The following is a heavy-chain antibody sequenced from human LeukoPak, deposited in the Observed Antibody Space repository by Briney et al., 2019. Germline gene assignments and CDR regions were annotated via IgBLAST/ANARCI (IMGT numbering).Heavy chain of an antibody. CDR3: ARGRGLTNHYYDSSGYLDY. CDR2: IYYSGST. D-gene: IGHD3-22*01. Sequence: SETLSLTCTVSGGSISSGDYYWSWIRQPPGKGLEWIGYIYYSGSTYYNPSLKSRVTISVDTSKNQFSLKLSSVTAADTAVYYCARGRGLTNHYYDSSGYLDYWGQGTLVTVSS. J-gene: IGHJ4*02. V-gene: IGHV4-30-4*02. CDR1: GGSISSGDYY.